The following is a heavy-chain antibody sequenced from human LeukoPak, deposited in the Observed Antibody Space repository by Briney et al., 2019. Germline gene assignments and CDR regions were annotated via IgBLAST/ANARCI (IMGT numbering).Heavy chain of an antibody. CDR2: IYYSGST. D-gene: IGHD3-10*01. Sequence: SETLSLICTVSGDSISSYYWSGMRQPPAKGLEWIGDIYYSGSTNYNPSLKSRVTISVDTSKNHFSLKLRSVTAADTAVYYGARTRSGYYGSGSYLGDNWFDPWGQGTLVTVSS. V-gene: IGHV4-59*01. J-gene: IGHJ5*02. CDR1: GDSISSYY. CDR3: ARTRSGYYGSGSYLGDNWFDP.